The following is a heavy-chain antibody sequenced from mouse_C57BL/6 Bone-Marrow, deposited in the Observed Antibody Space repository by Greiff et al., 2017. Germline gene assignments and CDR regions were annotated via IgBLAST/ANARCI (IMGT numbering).Heavy chain of an antibody. D-gene: IGHD1-1*01. V-gene: IGHV5-4*03. CDR3: ARGYYGSRAWFAY. CDR1: GFTFSSYA. J-gene: IGHJ3*01. Sequence: EVNLVESGGGLVKPGGSLKLSCAASGFTFSSYAMSWVRQTPEKRLEWVATISDGGSYTYYPDNVKGRFTISRDNAKNNLYLQMSHLKSEDTAMYYCARGYYGSRAWFAYWGQGTLVTVSA. CDR2: ISDGGSYT.